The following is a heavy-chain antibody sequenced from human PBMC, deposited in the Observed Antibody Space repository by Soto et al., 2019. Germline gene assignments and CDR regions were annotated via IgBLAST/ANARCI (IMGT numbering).Heavy chain of an antibody. CDR2: INSDGSSR. D-gene: IGHD6-13*01. J-gene: IGHJ4*02. CDR1: GFTFSSYW. CDR3: ARDVGHSSSLDY. Sequence: GGSLRLSCAASGFTFSSYWMHWVRQAPGKGLLWVSRINSDGSSRSYADSVKGRFTISRDNAKNTLYLQMNSLRAEDTAVYYCARDVGHSSSLDYWGQGTLVTVSS. V-gene: IGHV3-74*01.